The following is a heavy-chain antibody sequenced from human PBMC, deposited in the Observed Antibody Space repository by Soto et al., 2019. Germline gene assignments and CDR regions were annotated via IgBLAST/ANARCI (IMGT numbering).Heavy chain of an antibody. J-gene: IGHJ4*02. V-gene: IGHV4-39*01. CDR3: ARLSRATAPYFDY. D-gene: IGHD5-12*01. CDR1: GGSISSSSYY. CDR2: IYYSGST. Sequence: PSETLSLTCTVSGGSISSSSYYWGWIRQPPGKGLEWIGSIYYSGSTYYNPSLKSRVTISVDTSKNQFSLKLSSVTAADTAVYYCARLSRATAPYFDYWGQGTLVTVSS.